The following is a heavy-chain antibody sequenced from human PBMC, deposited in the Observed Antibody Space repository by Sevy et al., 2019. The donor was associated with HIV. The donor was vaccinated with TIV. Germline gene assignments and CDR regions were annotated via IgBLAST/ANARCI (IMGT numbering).Heavy chain of an antibody. D-gene: IGHD5-12*01. CDR3: ASSPVSGYDYPRPNYYYYMDV. J-gene: IGHJ6*03. Sequence: ASVKVSCKVSGYTLTELSMHWVRQAPGKGLEWMGGFDPEDGETIYAQKFQGRVTMTEDTSTDTAYMELSSLRSEDTAVYYCASSPVSGYDYPRPNYYYYMDVWGKGTTVTVSS. V-gene: IGHV1-24*01. CDR2: FDPEDGET. CDR1: GYTLTELS.